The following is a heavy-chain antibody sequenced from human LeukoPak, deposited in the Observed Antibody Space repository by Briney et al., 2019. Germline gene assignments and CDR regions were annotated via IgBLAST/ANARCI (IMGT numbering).Heavy chain of an antibody. D-gene: IGHD2/OR15-2a*01. CDR2: ISTSGSTI. CDR1: GFTFSTYE. J-gene: IGHJ5*01. CDR3: AKNPSLGTYFRFDS. Sequence: PGGSLRLSCAVSGFTFSTYEMDWVRQAPGKGLEWVSYISTSGSTIYYADSVKGRFTISRDNAKNSLYLQMNSLRVEDTAVYYCAKNPSLGTYFRFDSWGQGTLVTVSS. V-gene: IGHV3-48*03.